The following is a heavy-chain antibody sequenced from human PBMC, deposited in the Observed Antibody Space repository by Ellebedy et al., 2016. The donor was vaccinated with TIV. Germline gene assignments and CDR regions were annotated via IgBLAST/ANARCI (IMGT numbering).Heavy chain of an antibody. D-gene: IGHD5-12*01. V-gene: IGHV1-69*13. CDR1: GGTFRNYA. CDR3: ATEDRSRDYDSPLDN. J-gene: IGHJ4*02. Sequence: AASVKVSCKVSGGTFRNYAVSWVRQAPGQGLEWMGGIIPHFGTVNYAQKWLDRVIITADELTNTADMELSSLRSEDTAVYFCATEDRSRDYDSPLDNWGQGTLVTVSS. CDR2: IIPHFGTV.